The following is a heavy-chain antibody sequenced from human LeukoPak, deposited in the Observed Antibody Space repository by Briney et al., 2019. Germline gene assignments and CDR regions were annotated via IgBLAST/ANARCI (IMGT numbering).Heavy chain of an antibody. J-gene: IGHJ3*02. CDR3: TSPSGSHDAFDI. CDR2: IRSKANSYAT. CDR1: GFTFSGSA. D-gene: IGHD1-26*01. V-gene: IGHV3-73*01. Sequence: GGSLRLSCAASGFTFSGSAMHWVRQASGKGLEWVGRIRSKANSYATAYAASVKGRFTISRDDSKNTAYLQMNSLKTEDTAVYYCTSPSGSHDAFDIWGQGTMVTVSS.